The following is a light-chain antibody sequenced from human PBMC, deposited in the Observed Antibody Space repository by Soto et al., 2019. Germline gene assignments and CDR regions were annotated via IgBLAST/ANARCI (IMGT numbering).Light chain of an antibody. CDR3: QQYKNWPPLT. V-gene: IGKV3-15*01. J-gene: IGKJ4*01. CDR1: QSVCAN. Sequence: EIVMTQSPATLSVSPGETATLSCRASQSVCANLAWYQQKPGQGPRLLIYGAFTRATGIPARFSGSGSGTEFTLTISSLQSEDFAVYYCQQYKNWPPLTFGGGTKVEIK. CDR2: GAF.